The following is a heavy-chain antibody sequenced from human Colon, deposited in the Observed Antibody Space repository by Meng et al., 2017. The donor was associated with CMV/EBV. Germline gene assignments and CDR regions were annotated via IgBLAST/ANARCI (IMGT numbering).Heavy chain of an antibody. CDR2: ITSGGRFI. V-gene: IGHV3-21*01. CDR1: GFTFSSYS. D-gene: IGHD1-14*01. CDR3: ISEAAGGDY. J-gene: IGHJ4*02. Sequence: GESLKISCAGSGFTFSSYSMTWVRQAPGKGLEWVSSITSGGRFIHVADSVKGRFTISRDNDKNTLYLQMNSLTVDDTAVYYCISEAAGGDYWGQGALVTVSS.